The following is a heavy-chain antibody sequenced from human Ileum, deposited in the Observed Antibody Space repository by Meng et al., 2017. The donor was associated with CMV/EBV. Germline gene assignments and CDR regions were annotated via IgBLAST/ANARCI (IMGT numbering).Heavy chain of an antibody. Sequence: LRLSCVTSGFTFSNFTMTWVRQAPGKGLEWVSIISRSGDTTYYADSVKGRFTISRDNSKNTLYLQMHSLRAEDTAVYYCATGTWFDPWGQGTLVTVSS. CDR2: ISRSGDTT. CDR1: GFTFSNFT. J-gene: IGHJ5*02. V-gene: IGHV3-23*01. CDR3: ATGTWFDP.